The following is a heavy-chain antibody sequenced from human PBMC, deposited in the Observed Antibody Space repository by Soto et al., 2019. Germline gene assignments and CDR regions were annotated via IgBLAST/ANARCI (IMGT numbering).Heavy chain of an antibody. D-gene: IGHD2-15*01. CDR2: IRSKANSYAT. V-gene: IGHV3-73*01. CDR1: GFTFSGSA. CDR3: TRHESKYCSGGSCYSRYYYMDV. J-gene: IGHJ6*03. Sequence: GGSLRLSCAASGFTFSGSAMHWVRQASGKGLEWVGRIRSKANSYATAYAASVKGRFTISRDDSKNTAYLQMNSLKTEDTAVYYCTRHESKYCSGGSCYSRYYYMDVWGKGTTVTVSS.